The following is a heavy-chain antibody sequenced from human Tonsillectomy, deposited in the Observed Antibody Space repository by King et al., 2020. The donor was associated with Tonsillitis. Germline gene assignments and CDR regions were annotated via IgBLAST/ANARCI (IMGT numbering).Heavy chain of an antibody. Sequence: QVQLVESGGGVVQPGRSLRLSCAASGFTFSSYAMHWVRQAPDKWLELVAIISYDGSNKYYADSVKGRFTISRDNSKNTLYLQVNSLRAEDTAVYYCARDGYTNYGDYYYYYMDVWGKGTTVTVSS. V-gene: IGHV3-30-3*01. CDR2: ISYDGSNK. CDR3: ARDGYTNYGDYYYYYMDV. J-gene: IGHJ6*03. CDR1: GFTFSSYA. D-gene: IGHD4-17*01.